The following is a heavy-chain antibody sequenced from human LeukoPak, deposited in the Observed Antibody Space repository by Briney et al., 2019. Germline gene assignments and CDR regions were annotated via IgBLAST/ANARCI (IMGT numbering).Heavy chain of an antibody. CDR3: ARDGALDV. J-gene: IGHJ6*04. CDR1: GYTFSDYY. Sequence: ASVKVSCKASGYTFSDYYMHWLRQAPGQGLEWMGWINGSSGETKCAQRFQGRVTMTRDTSVSTAYMEISRLRSDDTAVYSCARDGALDVWGNGTTVIVSS. D-gene: IGHD4/OR15-4a*01. V-gene: IGHV1-2*02. CDR2: INGSSGET.